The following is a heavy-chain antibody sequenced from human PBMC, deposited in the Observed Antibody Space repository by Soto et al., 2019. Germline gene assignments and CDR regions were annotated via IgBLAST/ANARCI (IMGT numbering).Heavy chain of an antibody. CDR1: GFTFSSYA. Sequence: EVQLLESGGGLVQPGGSLRLSCAASGFTFSSYAMSWVRQAPGKGLEWVSAISSSGGSTYYADSVKGRFTISRDNSKNTLYLQMNSLRAEDTAVYYCAKDRAGSPRIPGYWGQGTLVTVSS. D-gene: IGHD1-1*01. J-gene: IGHJ4*02. CDR2: ISSSGGST. V-gene: IGHV3-23*01. CDR3: AKDRAGSPRIPGY.